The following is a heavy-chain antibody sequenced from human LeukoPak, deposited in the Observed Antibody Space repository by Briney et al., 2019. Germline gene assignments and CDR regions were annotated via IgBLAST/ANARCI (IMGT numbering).Heavy chain of an antibody. CDR2: ISGSGGST. J-gene: IGHJ4*02. CDR1: GFTFSSYA. V-gene: IGHV3-23*01. Sequence: GGSLRLSCAASGFTFSSYAMSWVRQAPGKGLEWVSAISGSGGSTYYADSVKGRFTISKDNSKNTLYLQMNSLRAEDTAVYYCAKETVVVPAAMGGYWGQGTLVTVSS. CDR3: AKETVVVPAAMGGY. D-gene: IGHD2-2*01.